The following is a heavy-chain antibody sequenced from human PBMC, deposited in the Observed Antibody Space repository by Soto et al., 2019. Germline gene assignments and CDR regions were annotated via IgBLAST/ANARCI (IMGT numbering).Heavy chain of an antibody. CDR3: AKDQGIAAAGATYYYYGMDV. CDR1: GFTFSSYG. V-gene: IGHV3-30*18. Sequence: QSGGSLRLSCAASGFTFSSYGMHWVRQAPGKGLEWVAVISYDGSNKYYADSVKGRFTISRDNSKNTLYLQMNSLRAEDTAVYYCAKDQGIAAAGATYYYYGMDVWGQGTTVTVSS. D-gene: IGHD6-13*01. CDR2: ISYDGSNK. J-gene: IGHJ6*02.